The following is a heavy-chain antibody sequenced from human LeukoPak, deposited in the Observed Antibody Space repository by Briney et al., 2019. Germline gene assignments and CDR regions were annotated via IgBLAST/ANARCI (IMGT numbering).Heavy chain of an antibody. CDR1: GGTFSSYA. CDR3: ARVSSGRRNPFSKGDYYYYGMDV. Sequence: ASVKVSCKASGGTFSSYAISWVRQAPGQGLEWTGGIIPIFGTANYAQKFQGRVTITADESTSTTYMELSSLRSEDTAVYYCARVSSGRRNPFSKGDYYYYGMDVWGQGTTVTVSS. D-gene: IGHD3-10*01. V-gene: IGHV1-69*13. CDR2: IIPIFGTA. J-gene: IGHJ6*02.